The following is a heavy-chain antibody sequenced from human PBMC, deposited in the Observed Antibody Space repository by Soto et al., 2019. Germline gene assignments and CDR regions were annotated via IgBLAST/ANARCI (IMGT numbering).Heavy chain of an antibody. Sequence: SETLSLTCAVYGGSFSGYYWSWIRQPPGKGLEWIGEINHSGSTNYNPSLKSRVTISVDTSKNQFSLKLSSVTAADTAVYYCARQTARRYCGGDCYHDYWGQGTLVTVSS. V-gene: IGHV4-34*01. CDR2: INHSGST. D-gene: IGHD2-21*02. CDR3: ARQTARRYCGGDCYHDY. J-gene: IGHJ4*03. CDR1: GGSFSGYY.